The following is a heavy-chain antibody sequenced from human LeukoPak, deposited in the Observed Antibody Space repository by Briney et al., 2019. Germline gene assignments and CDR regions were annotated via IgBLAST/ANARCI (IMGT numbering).Heavy chain of an antibody. Sequence: GASVTVSYSPSGYTFTVYYMQWVRQAPGQGLEWMGWINPNSGGTNYVHKFQGRVTMTRDTSISTAYMELSRLRSDDTAVYYCARDRGLIEYYDSSGYYLVWVQGTLVTVS. CDR3: ARDRGLIEYYDSSGYYLV. CDR1: GYTFTVYY. D-gene: IGHD3-22*01. V-gene: IGHV1-2*07. CDR2: INPNSGGT. J-gene: IGHJ4*02.